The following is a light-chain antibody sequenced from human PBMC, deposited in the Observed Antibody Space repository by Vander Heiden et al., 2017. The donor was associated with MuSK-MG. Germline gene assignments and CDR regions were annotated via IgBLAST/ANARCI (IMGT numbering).Light chain of an antibody. V-gene: IGLV3-19*01. J-gene: IGLJ2*01. CDR1: SLRSYY. Sequence: SSELTQDPAVSVALGQTVRITCQGDSLRSYYASWYQQKPGQAPVRVIYGKNNRPSGIPDRFSGSSSGNTASLTITGAQAEDEADDYCNSRDSSGNHLVFGGGTKLTVL. CDR2: GKN. CDR3: NSRDSSGNHLV.